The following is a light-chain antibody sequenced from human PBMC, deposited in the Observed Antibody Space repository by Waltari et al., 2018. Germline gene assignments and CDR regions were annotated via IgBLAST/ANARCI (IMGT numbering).Light chain of an antibody. CDR1: QSISSY. Sequence: DIQMTQSPSSLSAYVGDRVTITCRASQSISSYLNWYQQKPGKAPKLLIYAASSLQSGVPSRFSGSGSGTDFTLTISSLQPEDFATYYCQQSYSTLRAITFGQGTRLEIK. CDR3: QQSYSTLRAIT. CDR2: AAS. V-gene: IGKV1-39*01. J-gene: IGKJ5*01.